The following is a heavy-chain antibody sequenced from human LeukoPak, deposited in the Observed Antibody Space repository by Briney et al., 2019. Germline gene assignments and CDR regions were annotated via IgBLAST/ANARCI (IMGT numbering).Heavy chain of an antibody. D-gene: IGHD1-26*01. Sequence: SSETLSLTCTVSGYSISSGYYWGWIRQPPGKGLQWIASIYHSGSTYYNPSLKSRVTISVDTSKNQFSLKLSSVTAADTAVYYCARGVYSGRDYWGQGTLVTVSS. CDR3: ARGVYSGRDY. CDR2: IYHSGST. V-gene: IGHV4-38-2*02. CDR1: GYSISSGYY. J-gene: IGHJ4*02.